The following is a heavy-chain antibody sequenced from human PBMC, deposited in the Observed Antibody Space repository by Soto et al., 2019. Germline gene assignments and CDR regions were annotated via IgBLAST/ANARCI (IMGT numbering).Heavy chain of an antibody. J-gene: IGHJ4*02. CDR1: GYTFFSFW. V-gene: IGHV5-10-1*01. CDR2: IDPGDSSA. CDR3: ARRYCSRADCYSDS. D-gene: IGHD2-2*01. Sequence: GETLKISCHGSGYTFFSFWIVWVRQVPGKGLEWVGRIDPGDSSATYSPTFQGHVTISADRSTRSAYLQWRSLRASDTAIYFCARRYCSRADCYSDSWGQGSLVTVSS.